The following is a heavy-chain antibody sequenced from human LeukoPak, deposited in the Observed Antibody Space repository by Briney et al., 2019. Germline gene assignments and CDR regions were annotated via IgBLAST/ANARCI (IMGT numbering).Heavy chain of an antibody. J-gene: IGHJ4*02. CDR3: ITDTPDSSGYCHDY. D-gene: IGHD3-22*01. CDR1: GISFSNAW. Sequence: GGSLRLSCAGSGISFSNAWMSWVRQAPGKGLEWVGRIKRKIDGETTDYAAPVKGRFTISRDDPENTLYLQMNSLKTEDTAVYYCITDTPDSSGYCHDYWGQGTLVTVSS. V-gene: IGHV3-15*01. CDR2: IKRKIDGETT.